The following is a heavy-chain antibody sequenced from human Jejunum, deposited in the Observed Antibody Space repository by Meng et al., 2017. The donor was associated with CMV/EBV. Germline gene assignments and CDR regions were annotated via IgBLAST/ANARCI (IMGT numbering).Heavy chain of an antibody. J-gene: IGHJ4*02. V-gene: IGHV1-18*01. CDR2: ISGYNGNT. CDR3: ARAPVTDTVFDS. Sequence: QVQLVQSGAEVKKPGASVKVSCKASGYSLTSNGIGWVRQAPGQGLEWMSWISGYNGNTNYAHQFQGRVTMTTDTSTNTAYMELRSLRSDDSAIYYCARAPVTDTVFDSWGQVTLVTVSS. CDR1: GYSLTSNG. D-gene: IGHD6-19*01.